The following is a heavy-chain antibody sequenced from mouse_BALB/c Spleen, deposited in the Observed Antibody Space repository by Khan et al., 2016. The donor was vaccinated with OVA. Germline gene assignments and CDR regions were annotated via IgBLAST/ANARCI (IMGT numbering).Heavy chain of an antibody. D-gene: IGHD1-1*01. CDR1: GYSITNDYA. V-gene: IGHV3-2*02. CDR2: ISYSGNT. Sequence: EVQLVESGPGLVKPSQSLSLTCTVTGYSITNDYAWNWIRQFPGNKLEWMGYISYSGNTKYNPSLKSRISITRDTSKNQFFLQLNSVTTEDTATYYGARIYGGDFDYWGQGTTLTVSS. J-gene: IGHJ2*01. CDR3: ARIYGGDFDY.